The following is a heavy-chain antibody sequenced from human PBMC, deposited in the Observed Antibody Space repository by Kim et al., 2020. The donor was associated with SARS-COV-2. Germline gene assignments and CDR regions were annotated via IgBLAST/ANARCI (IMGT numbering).Heavy chain of an antibody. CDR2: MYSGGST. V-gene: IGHV3-53*01. J-gene: IGHJ2*01. CDR3: ARTPPPPLRFFEGANWYF. D-gene: IGHD3-3*01. Sequence: GGSLRLSCAASGFTVSSNYMSWVRQAPGKGLEWVSVMYSGGSTYYADSVKGRFTISRDDSKNTMYLQMHSLRPEDTAVYFCARTPPPPLRFFEGANWYF. CDR1: GFTVSSNY.